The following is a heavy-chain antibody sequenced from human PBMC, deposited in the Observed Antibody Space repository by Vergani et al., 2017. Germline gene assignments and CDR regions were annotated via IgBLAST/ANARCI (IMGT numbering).Heavy chain of an antibody. CDR2: IKQDGSEK. CDR3: ARASSMVRGAPYYYYYGMDV. Sequence: EVQMVESGGGLVQPGRSLRLSCTASGFTFGDYAMSWVRQAPGKGLEWVANIKQDGSEKYYVDSVKGRFTISRDNAKNSLYLQMNSLRAEDTAVYYCARASSMVRGAPYYYYYGMDVWGQGTTVTVSS. CDR1: GFTFGDYA. J-gene: IGHJ6*02. D-gene: IGHD3-10*01. V-gene: IGHV3-7*03.